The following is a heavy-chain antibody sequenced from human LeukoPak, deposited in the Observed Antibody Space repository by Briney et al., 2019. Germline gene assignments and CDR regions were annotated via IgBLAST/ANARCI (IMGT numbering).Heavy chain of an antibody. V-gene: IGHV4-34*01. CDR1: GGSFSGYY. J-gene: IGHJ3*02. CDR3: ARDSVSDIVVVPAAAEAFDI. CDR2: IYHSGST. Sequence: SETLSLRCAVDGGSFSGYYWSWIRQPPGKGLEWIGYIYHSGSTYYNPSLKSRVTISVDRSKNQFSLKLSSVTAADTAVYYCARDSVSDIVVVPAAAEAFDIWGQGTMVTVSS. D-gene: IGHD2-2*01.